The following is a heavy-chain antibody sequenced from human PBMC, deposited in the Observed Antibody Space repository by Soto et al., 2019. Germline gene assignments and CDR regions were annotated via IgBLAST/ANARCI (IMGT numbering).Heavy chain of an antibody. V-gene: IGHV3-11*01. CDR3: ARSYISYGRYFDP. CDR2: VSASGNTI. CDR1: GFTFSEHY. D-gene: IGHD5-18*01. J-gene: IGHJ5*02. Sequence: QVQLVESGGGLVKPGGSLRLSCAASGFTFSEHYMSWIRQSPGKGLEWVSYVSASGNTIYYADSVEGRFTISMDNVKNSVYLQMNSLRDEDTAVYYCARSYISYGRYFDPWGQGTLVTVSS.